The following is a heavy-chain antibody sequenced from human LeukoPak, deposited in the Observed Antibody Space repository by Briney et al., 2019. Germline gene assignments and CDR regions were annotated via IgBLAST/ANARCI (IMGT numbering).Heavy chain of an antibody. CDR2: ISSSSSYI. Sequence: PGGSLRLSCAASGFTFSSYAVTWVRQAPGKGLEWVSSISSSSSYIYYADSVKGRFTISRDNAKNSLYLQMNSLRAEDTAVYYCARALYSSSSVDGDYWGQGTLVTVSS. CDR1: GFTFSSYA. V-gene: IGHV3-21*01. CDR3: ARALYSSSSVDGDY. J-gene: IGHJ4*02. D-gene: IGHD6-6*01.